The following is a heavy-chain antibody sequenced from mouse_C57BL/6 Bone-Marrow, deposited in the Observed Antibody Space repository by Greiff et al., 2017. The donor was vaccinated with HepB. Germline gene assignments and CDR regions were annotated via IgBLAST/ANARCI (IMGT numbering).Heavy chain of an antibody. D-gene: IGHD4-1*01. V-gene: IGHV5-4*03. Sequence: EVKLVESGGGLVKPGGSLKLSCAASGFTFSSYAMSWVRQTPEKRLEWVATISDGGSYTYYPDNVKGRFTISRDNAKNNLYLQMSHLKSEDTAMYYSITGTRYAMDYWGQGTSVTVSS. CDR3: ITGTRYAMDY. CDR2: ISDGGSYT. J-gene: IGHJ4*01. CDR1: GFTFSSYA.